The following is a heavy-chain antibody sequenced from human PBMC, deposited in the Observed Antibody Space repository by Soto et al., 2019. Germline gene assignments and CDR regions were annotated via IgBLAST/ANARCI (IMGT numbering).Heavy chain of an antibody. Sequence: GGSLRLSCAASGFTFSSYSMNWVRQAPGKGLEWVSSISSSSSYIYYADSVKGRFTISRDNAKNSLYLQMNSLRAEDTAVYYCARDALLRFTPGDAFDIWGQGTMVTVSS. CDR1: GFTFSSYS. J-gene: IGHJ3*02. D-gene: IGHD3-3*01. V-gene: IGHV3-21*01. CDR3: ARDALLRFTPGDAFDI. CDR2: ISSSSSYI.